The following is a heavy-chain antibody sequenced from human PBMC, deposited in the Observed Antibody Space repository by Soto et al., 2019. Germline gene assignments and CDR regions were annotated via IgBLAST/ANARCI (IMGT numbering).Heavy chain of an antibody. J-gene: IGHJ3*01. D-gene: IGHD5-12*01. CDR1: GFTFSSYA. CDR3: VREGRGSFDF. Sequence: QAGGSLRLSCAASGFTFSSYAMTWVRQAPGKGPEWVSGIRETGDTTYYADAVKGRFTISRDNSKNTLSLQMSSLTADDTAIYYCVREGRGSFDFWGRGTMVTVSS. V-gene: IGHV3-23*01. CDR2: IRETGDTT.